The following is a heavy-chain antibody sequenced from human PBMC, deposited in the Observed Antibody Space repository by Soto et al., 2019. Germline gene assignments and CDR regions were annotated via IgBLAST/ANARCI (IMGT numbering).Heavy chain of an antibody. D-gene: IGHD5-12*01. V-gene: IGHV4-59*01. CDR2: IFYSGST. CDR1: GASIGSSY. CDR3: ARDRLPSSWFDP. J-gene: IGHJ5*02. Sequence: SETLSLTCTVSGASIGSSYWSWIRQPPGKGLEWMGYIFYSGSTNYSPSLNSRVSITVDTSKNQFSLKLSSVTAADTAVYYCARDRLPSSWFDPWGQGTLVTVSS.